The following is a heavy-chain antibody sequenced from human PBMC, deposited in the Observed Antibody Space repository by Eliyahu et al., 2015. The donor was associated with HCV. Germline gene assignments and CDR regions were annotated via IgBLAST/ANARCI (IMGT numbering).Heavy chain of an antibody. J-gene: IGHJ6*02. CDR1: GFTFXSYA. D-gene: IGHD5-18*01. Sequence: QVQLVESGGGVVQPGRSLRLSCAASGFTFXSYAMHWVRQAPGKGLEWVAVISYDGSNKYYADSVKGRFTISRDNSKNTLYLQMNSLRAEDTAVYYCARVVDTAMRYYYYGMDVWGQGTTVTVSS. CDR2: ISYDGSNK. CDR3: ARVVDTAMRYYYYGMDV. V-gene: IGHV3-30-3*01.